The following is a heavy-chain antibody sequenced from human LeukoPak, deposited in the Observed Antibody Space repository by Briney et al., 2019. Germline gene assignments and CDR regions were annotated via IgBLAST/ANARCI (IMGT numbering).Heavy chain of an antibody. V-gene: IGHV1-2*02. Sequence: ASVKVSCKASGYTFTGYYMHWVRQAPGQGLEWMGWINPNSGGTNYAQKFQGRVTMTRDTSISTAYMELSRLRSDDTAMYYCARGRSSSSPFDYWGQGTLVTVYS. CDR2: INPNSGGT. J-gene: IGHJ4*02. CDR3: ARGRSSSSPFDY. D-gene: IGHD6-6*01. CDR1: GYTFTGYY.